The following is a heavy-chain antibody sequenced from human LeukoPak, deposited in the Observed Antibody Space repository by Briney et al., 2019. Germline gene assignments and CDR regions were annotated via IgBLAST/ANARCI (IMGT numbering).Heavy chain of an antibody. CDR1: GGSISSYY. CDR2: IYYSGST. D-gene: IGHD5-24*01. Sequence: SETLSLTCTVCGGSISSYYWSWIRQPPGKGLEWIGYIYYSGSTNYNPSLKSRVTISVDTSKNQFSLKLSSVTAADTAVYSCARVWGRDPTGIVDDWGQGTLVTVSS. J-gene: IGHJ4*01. V-gene: IGHV4-59*01. CDR3: ARVWGRDPTGIVDD.